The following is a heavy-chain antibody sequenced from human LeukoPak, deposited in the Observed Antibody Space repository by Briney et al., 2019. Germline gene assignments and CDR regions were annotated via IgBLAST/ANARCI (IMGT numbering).Heavy chain of an antibody. CDR3: AAVINDATVI. D-gene: IGHD2-21*01. CDR2: IYYSGST. CDR1: GGAVSSVAND. Sequence: PQTLSPTRTVSGGAVSSVANDCRWIRQPPGKGLEWIGYIYYSGSTYYNSSLKSRVSISVDTSKNQFSLKLSSVTAADTGVYYCAAVINDATVI. V-gene: IGHV4-30-4*01. J-gene: IGHJ3*02.